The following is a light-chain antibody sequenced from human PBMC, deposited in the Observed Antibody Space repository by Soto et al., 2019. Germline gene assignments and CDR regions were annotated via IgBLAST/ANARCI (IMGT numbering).Light chain of an antibody. V-gene: IGLV1-47*01. CDR3: AGWDDSLSGVWV. J-gene: IGLJ3*02. CDR2: RNN. Sequence: QSVLTQPPSASGTPGQRVTISCSGSSSNIGSNYVYWYQQLPGTAPKLLIYRNNQRPSGVPDRFSGSKSGTSASLAISGLRSEDEADYYCAGWDDSLSGVWVFGGGTKLTVL. CDR1: SSNIGSNY.